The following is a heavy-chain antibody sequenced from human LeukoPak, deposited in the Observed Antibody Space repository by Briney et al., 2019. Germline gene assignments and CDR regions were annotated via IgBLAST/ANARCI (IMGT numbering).Heavy chain of an antibody. D-gene: IGHD4-17*01. CDR2: INHSGST. Sequence: SETLSLTCTVSGGSLTNYYWNWIRQPPGKGLEWIGEINHSGSTNYNPSLKSRVTISVDTSTNQFSLKLRSVTAADTAVYYCARGRYGDYVGEDGFDIWGQGTMVTVSS. J-gene: IGHJ3*02. CDR3: ARGRYGDYVGEDGFDI. V-gene: IGHV4-34*01. CDR1: GGSLTNYY.